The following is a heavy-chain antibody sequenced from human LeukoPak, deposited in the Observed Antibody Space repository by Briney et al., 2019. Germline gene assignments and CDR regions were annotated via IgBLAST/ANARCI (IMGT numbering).Heavy chain of an antibody. D-gene: IGHD5-18*01. J-gene: IGHJ6*02. CDR2: ISSSGSAI. CDR1: GFTFTSYE. V-gene: IGHV3-48*03. Sequence: GRSLRLSCAASGFTFTSYEMNWVRQAPGKGLEWVSKISSSGSAILYADSVKGRFTISRDNAKNSLYLQMNSLRAEDTAVYYCARRLPYYGVDVWGQGTTVTVSS. CDR3: ARRLPYYGVDV.